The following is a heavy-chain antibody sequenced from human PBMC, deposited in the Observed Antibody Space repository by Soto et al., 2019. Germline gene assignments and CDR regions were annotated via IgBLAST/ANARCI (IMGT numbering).Heavy chain of an antibody. CDR3: AKALALMADH. CDR1: GFSFNTYV. CDR2: IFYNGSKE. Sequence: GGSLRLSCTASGFSFNTYVMDWVRQAPGKGLEWVPRIFYNGSKEYYADSVKGRFTISRDNSKNTLYLQMDRLRVADSAGYFCAKALALMADHWGQGTPVTVSS. V-gene: IGHV3-30*18. J-gene: IGHJ4*02.